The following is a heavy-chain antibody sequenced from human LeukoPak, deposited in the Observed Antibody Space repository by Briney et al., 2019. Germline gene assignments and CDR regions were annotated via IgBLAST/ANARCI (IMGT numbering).Heavy chain of an antibody. CDR2: IYPGDSDT. J-gene: IGHJ4*02. Sequence: HGESLKISCKGSGYSFTSYWIGWVRQMPGKGLEWMGMIYPGDSDTRYSPSFQGQVTISADKSISTAYLQWNSLKASDTAMYYCARLRTYGDYAMNYWGQGTLVTVSS. D-gene: IGHD4-17*01. CDR1: GYSFTSYW. V-gene: IGHV5-51*01. CDR3: ARLRTYGDYAMNY.